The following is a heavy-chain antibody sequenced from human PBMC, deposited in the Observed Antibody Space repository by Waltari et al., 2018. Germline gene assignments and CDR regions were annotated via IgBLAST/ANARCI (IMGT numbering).Heavy chain of an antibody. J-gene: IGHJ4*02. V-gene: IGHV3-48*03. CDR2: ISSSGSTI. D-gene: IGHD5-18*01. CDR1: GFTFSSYE. Sequence: EVQLVESGGGLVQPGGSLRLSCAASGFTFSSYEMNWVRQAPGKGLEWVSYISSSGSTIYYADSVKGRFTISRDNAKNSLYLQMNSLRAEDTAVYYCAREGDGYSYGYGRYFDYWGQGTLVTVSS. CDR3: AREGDGYSYGYGRYFDY.